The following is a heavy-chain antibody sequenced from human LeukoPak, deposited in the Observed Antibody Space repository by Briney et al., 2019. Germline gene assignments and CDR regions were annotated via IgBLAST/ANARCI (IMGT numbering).Heavy chain of an antibody. D-gene: IGHD5-18*01. Sequence: ASVKVSCKASGYTFTSYAMHWVRQAPGQRLEWMGWINAGNGNTKYSQKFQGRVTITRDTSASTAYMELSSLRSEDTAVYYCARGLVDTAMAAGYWGQGTLVTVSS. CDR2: INAGNGNT. CDR1: GYTFTSYA. V-gene: IGHV1-3*01. J-gene: IGHJ4*02. CDR3: ARGLVDTAMAAGY.